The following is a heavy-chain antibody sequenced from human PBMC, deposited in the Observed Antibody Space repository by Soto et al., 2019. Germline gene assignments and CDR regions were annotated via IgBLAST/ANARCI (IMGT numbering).Heavy chain of an antibody. Sequence: PGGSLRLSCAASGFTFSSYAMSWVRQAPGKGLEWVSAISGSGGSTYYADSVKGRFTISRDNSKNTLYLQMNSLRAEDTAVYYCAKEVVVVPGYYYGMDVWGQGTTVTVSS. J-gene: IGHJ6*02. V-gene: IGHV3-23*01. CDR2: ISGSGGST. D-gene: IGHD2-2*01. CDR1: GFTFSSYA. CDR3: AKEVVVVPGYYYGMDV.